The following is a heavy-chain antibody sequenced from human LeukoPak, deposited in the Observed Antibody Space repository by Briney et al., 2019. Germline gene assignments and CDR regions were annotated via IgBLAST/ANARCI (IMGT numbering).Heavy chain of an antibody. J-gene: IGHJ6*04. Sequence: GGSLRLSCAASGFTFSSYAMHWVRQAPGKGLEWVAVISYDGSNKYYADSVKGRFTISRDNSKNTLYLQMNSLRAEDTAVYYRARDAPPGVWGKGTTVTVSS. V-gene: IGHV3-30*01. CDR3: ARDAPPGV. CDR1: GFTFSSYA. CDR2: ISYDGSNK.